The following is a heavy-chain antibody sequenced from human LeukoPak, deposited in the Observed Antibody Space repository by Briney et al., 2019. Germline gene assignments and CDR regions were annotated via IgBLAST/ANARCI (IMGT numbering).Heavy chain of an antibody. Sequence: PGGSLRLSCAASGFTFDDYGMSWVRQAPGKGLEWVSGINWNGGSTGYADSVKGRFTISRDNAKNSLYLQMNSLRAEDTALYYCARDQSRMTTHYMDVWGKGTTVTVSS. CDR1: GFTFDDYG. CDR2: INWNGGST. V-gene: IGHV3-20*04. CDR3: ARDQSRMTTHYMDV. D-gene: IGHD4-11*01. J-gene: IGHJ6*03.